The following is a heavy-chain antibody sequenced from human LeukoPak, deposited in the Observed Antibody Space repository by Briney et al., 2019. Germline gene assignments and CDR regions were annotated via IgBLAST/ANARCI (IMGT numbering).Heavy chain of an antibody. J-gene: IGHJ4*02. CDR3: ARVSRQWLSYFDY. V-gene: IGHV4-59*01. D-gene: IGHD6-19*01. CDR2: IYYSGST. Sequence: SETLSLTCTVSGGSISSYYWSWIRQPPGKGLEWIGYIYYSGSTNYNPSLKSRVTISVDTSKNQFSLKLSSVTAADTAVYYCARVSRQWLSYFDYWGQGTLVTVSS. CDR1: GGSISSYY.